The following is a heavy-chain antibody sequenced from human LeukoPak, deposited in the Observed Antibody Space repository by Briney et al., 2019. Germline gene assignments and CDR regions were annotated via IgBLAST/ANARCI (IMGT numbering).Heavy chain of an antibody. CDR1: GFTFSSYS. V-gene: IGHV3-48*01. CDR3: ARVRRFLEHKKNYFDY. J-gene: IGHJ4*02. CDR2: ISSSSSTI. D-gene: IGHD3-3*01. Sequence: GGSLRLSCAASGFTFSSYSMNWVRQAPGKGLEWVSYISSSSSTIYYADSVKGRFTISRDNAKNSLYLQMNSLRAEDTAVYYCARVRRFLEHKKNYFDYWGQGTLVTVSS.